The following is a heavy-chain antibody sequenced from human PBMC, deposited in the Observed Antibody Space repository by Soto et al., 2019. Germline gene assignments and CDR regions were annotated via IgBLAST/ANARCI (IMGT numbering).Heavy chain of an antibody. J-gene: IGHJ5*02. CDR3: ARGLRYFDWFLAP. D-gene: IGHD3-9*01. V-gene: IGHV4-39*07. CDR2: IYYTGTT. CDR1: GGSISSSNYF. Sequence: AETLSLTCTVSGGSISSSNYFWGWIRQPPGTGLEWIANIYYTGTTYYNPSLKSRVTISVDTSKNQFSLKLSSVTAADTAVYYCARGLRYFDWFLAPWGQGTLVTVSS.